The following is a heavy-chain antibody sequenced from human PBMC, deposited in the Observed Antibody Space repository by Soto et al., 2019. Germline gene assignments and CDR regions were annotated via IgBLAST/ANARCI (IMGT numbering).Heavy chain of an antibody. J-gene: IGHJ3*02. CDR3: ARVGISSSDAFDI. Sequence: PSETLSLTCIVSGGSISSGGYYWSWIRQLPGKDLEWIGYIYHSGNTYYNSSLKSRLTISVDTSKNQFSLKLTSVTAADTAVYYCARVGISSSDAFDIWGQGTMVTVS. CDR2: IYHSGNT. D-gene: IGHD6-6*01. V-gene: IGHV4-31*03. CDR1: GGSISSGGYY.